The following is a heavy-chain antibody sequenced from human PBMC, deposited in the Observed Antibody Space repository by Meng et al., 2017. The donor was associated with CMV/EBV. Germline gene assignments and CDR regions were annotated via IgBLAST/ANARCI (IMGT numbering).Heavy chain of an antibody. CDR2: IYYSGST. D-gene: IGHD3-3*01. CDR3: ARVVLRFLEWSPGWFDP. J-gene: IGHJ5*02. V-gene: IGHV4-39*07. CDR1: SISSSCSC. Sequence: SISSSCSCWGWIRQPPGKGLEWIGSIYYSGSTYYNPSLKSRVTISVDTSKNQFSLKLSSVTAADTAVYYCARVVLRFLEWSPGWFDPWGQGTLVTVSS.